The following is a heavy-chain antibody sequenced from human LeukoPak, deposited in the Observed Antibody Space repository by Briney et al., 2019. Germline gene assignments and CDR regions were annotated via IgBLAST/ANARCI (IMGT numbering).Heavy chain of an antibody. CDR3: AKTELYFDY. CDR1: GFTFSSYG. D-gene: IGHD1-26*01. CDR2: ISYDGSNK. Sequence: SGRSLRLSCAASGFTFSSYGMHWVRQAPGKGLEWVAVISYDGSNKYYADSVKGRFTISRDNSKNTLYLQMNSLRAEDTAVYYCAKTELYFDYWGQGTLVTVSS. J-gene: IGHJ4*02. V-gene: IGHV3-30*18.